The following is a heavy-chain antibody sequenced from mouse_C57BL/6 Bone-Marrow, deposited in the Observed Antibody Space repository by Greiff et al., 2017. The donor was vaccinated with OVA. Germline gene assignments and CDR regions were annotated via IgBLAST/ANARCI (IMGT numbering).Heavy chain of an antibody. J-gene: IGHJ4*01. V-gene: IGHV5-4*01. D-gene: IGHD6-2*01. Sequence: EVMLVESGGGLVKPGGSLKLSCAASGFTFSSYAMSWVRQTPEKRLEWVATISAGGSYTYYPDNVKGRFTISRDNAKNNLYLQMSHLKSEDTAMYDCARDLWAYYYAMDDWGQGTSVTVSS. CDR3: ARDLWAYYYAMDD. CDR1: GFTFSSYA. CDR2: ISAGGSYT.